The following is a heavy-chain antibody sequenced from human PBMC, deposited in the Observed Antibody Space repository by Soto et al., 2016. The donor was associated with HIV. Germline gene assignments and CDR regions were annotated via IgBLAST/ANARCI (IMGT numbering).Heavy chain of an antibody. V-gene: IGHV3-74*01. D-gene: IGHD2-15*01. CDR1: GFTFSSYW. J-gene: IGHJ3*01. CDR2: INSDGSST. CDR3: ARGGYCLDGSCRLDDAFDV. Sequence: EVQLVESGGDLVQPGGSLRLSCAASGFTFSSYWMHWVRQAPGKGLVWVSRINSDGSSTSYADSVEGRFTISRDNAKNTVYLQMNSLRAEDTAVYYCARGGYCLDGSCRLDDAFDVWGQGTTVTVSS.